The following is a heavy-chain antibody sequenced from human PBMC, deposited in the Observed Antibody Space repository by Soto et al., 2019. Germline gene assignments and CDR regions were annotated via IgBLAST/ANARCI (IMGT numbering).Heavy chain of an antibody. CDR2: VYYSGSS. CDR3: ARMSYYYDKWYFDL. Sequence: QLQESGPGLVKPSQTLSLTCTVSGGSINNNDYYWSLIRQTPGKGLEWIGSVYYSGSSDYIPSLKSRLSMSIYTYKNQFSLRLSSVTAADTSIYYCARMSYYYDKWYFDLWGRGTLVALSS. V-gene: IGHV4-30-4*01. J-gene: IGHJ2*01. CDR1: GGSINNNDYY. D-gene: IGHD3-22*01.